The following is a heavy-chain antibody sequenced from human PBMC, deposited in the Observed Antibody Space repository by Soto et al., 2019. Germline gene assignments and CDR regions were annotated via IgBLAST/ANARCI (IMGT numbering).Heavy chain of an antibody. CDR3: AKDLDYGDYVFDY. CDR1: GFTFSSYA. D-gene: IGHD4-17*01. V-gene: IGHV3-23*01. J-gene: IGHJ4*02. CDR2: ISNSGHTT. Sequence: HPGGSLRLSCSASGFTFSSYAMSWVRQAPGKGLEWVSGISNSGHTTYYADSVKGRFTISRDSSKNTLYLQMNSLRAEDTAVYYCAKDLDYGDYVFDYWGQGTLVTVS.